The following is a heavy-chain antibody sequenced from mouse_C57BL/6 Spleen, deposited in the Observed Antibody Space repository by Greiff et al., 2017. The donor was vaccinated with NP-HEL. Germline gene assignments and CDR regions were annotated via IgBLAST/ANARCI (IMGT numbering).Heavy chain of an antibody. V-gene: IGHV5-4*03. CDR3: ARGIYYYGSSYDYAMDY. Sequence: EVKLQESGGGLVKPGGSLKLSCAASGFTFSSYAMSWVRQTPEKRLEWVATISDGGSYTYYPDNVKGRFTISRDNAKNNLYLQMSHLKSEDTAMYYCARGIYYYGSSYDYAMDYWGQGTSVTVSS. J-gene: IGHJ4*01. CDR1: GFTFSSYA. D-gene: IGHD1-1*01. CDR2: ISDGGSYT.